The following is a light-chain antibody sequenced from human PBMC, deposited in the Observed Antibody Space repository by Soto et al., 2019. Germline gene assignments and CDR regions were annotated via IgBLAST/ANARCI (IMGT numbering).Light chain of an antibody. CDR3: QKYDSAPWT. CDR2: AAS. V-gene: IGKV1-27*01. CDR1: QGISNY. Sequence: DIQMTQSPSSLSASVRDRVTITCRASQGISNYLAWYQQKPGKVPKLLIYAASTLQTGVPARFSGSGSGTDFTLTISSLQPEDVATYYCQKYDSAPWTFGQGTKVEIK. J-gene: IGKJ1*01.